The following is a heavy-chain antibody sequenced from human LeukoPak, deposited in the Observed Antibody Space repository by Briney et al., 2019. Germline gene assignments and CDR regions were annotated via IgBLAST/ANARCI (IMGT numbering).Heavy chain of an antibody. Sequence: GGSLRLSCAASGFMFSTYAMHWVRQAPGKGLEWVAVISYDGSNKFHADSVKGRFTISRDNSQNTLFLRMNSLKPEDTAVYYCARGQGGLRGDDYWGQGTLVTVSS. CDR2: ISYDGSNK. CDR1: GFMFSTYA. CDR3: ARGQGGLRGDDY. V-gene: IGHV3-30-3*01. D-gene: IGHD3-10*01. J-gene: IGHJ4*02.